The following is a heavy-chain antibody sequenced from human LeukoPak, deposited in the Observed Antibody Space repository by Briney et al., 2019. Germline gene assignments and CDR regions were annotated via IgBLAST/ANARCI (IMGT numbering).Heavy chain of an antibody. CDR1: GFTFSSYG. J-gene: IGHJ4*02. D-gene: IGHD6-19*01. CDR2: ISSSSSYI. V-gene: IGHV3-21*01. Sequence: PGGSLRLSCAASGFTFSSYGMHWVRQAPGKGLEWVSSISSSSSYIYYADSVKGRFTISRDNAKNSLYLQMNSLRAEDTAVYYCARDQGYSSGWSLDYWGQGTLVTVSS. CDR3: ARDQGYSSGWSLDY.